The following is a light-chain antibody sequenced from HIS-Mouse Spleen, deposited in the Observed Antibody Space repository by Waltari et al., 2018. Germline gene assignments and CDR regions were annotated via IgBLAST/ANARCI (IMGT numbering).Light chain of an antibody. CDR1: SSDVGSYNR. V-gene: IGLV2-18*02. CDR3: SSYTSSSTV. J-gene: IGLJ1*01. Sequence: QSALTQPPSVSGSPGQSVTISCTGTSSDVGSYNRVSWYQQPPGTAPKLLIYEVSNPPSGVPYRFSGSKSGNTASLTISGLQAEDEADYYCSSYTSSSTVFGTGTKVTVL. CDR2: EVS.